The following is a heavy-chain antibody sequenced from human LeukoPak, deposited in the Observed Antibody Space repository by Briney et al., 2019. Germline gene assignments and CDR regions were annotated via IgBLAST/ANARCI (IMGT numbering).Heavy chain of an antibody. J-gene: IGHJ4*02. V-gene: IGHV3-23*01. Sequence: GGSLRLSCAASGFTFSSHAMSWVRQAPGKGLEWVSAISGSDVDTYYADSVKGRFTISRDNSKDTLYLQMNSLRAEGSAVYYCAKTRSDFWTHFDYWGQGTLVTVSS. CDR2: ISGSDVDT. CDR1: GFTFSSHA. CDR3: AKTRSDFWTHFDY. D-gene: IGHD3/OR15-3a*01.